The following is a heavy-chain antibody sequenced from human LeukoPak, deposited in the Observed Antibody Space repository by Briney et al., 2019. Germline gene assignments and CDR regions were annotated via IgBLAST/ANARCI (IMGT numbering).Heavy chain of an antibody. V-gene: IGHV1-69*13. CDR3: ARVSLGNEPGSPQNYYYYGMDV. CDR1: GYTSRTYG. Sequence: ASVKISCKSSGYTSRTYGISWVRQAPGQGLEWMGGIIPIFGTANYAQKFQGRVTITADESTSTAYMELSSLRSEDTAVYYCARVSLGNEPGSPQNYYYYGMDVWGQGTTVTVSS. CDR2: IIPIFGTA. J-gene: IGHJ6*02.